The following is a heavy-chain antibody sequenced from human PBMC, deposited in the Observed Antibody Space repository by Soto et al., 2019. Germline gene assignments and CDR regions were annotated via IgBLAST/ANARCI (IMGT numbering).Heavy chain of an antibody. J-gene: IGHJ4*02. D-gene: IGHD3-10*01. Sequence: PSETLSLTCTVSGGSISSGHYYWSWIRQPPGKGLEWIGYISYSGSTYYNPSLKSRVTISLDTSKNQFSLRLSSVTAADTAVYYCARGPYGSDDYWGQGTLVTVSS. CDR1: GGSISSGHYY. V-gene: IGHV4-30-4*01. CDR3: ARGPYGSDDY. CDR2: ISYSGST.